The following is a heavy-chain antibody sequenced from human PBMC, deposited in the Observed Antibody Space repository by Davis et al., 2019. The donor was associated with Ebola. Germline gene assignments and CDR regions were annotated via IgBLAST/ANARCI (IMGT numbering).Heavy chain of an antibody. CDR1: GFTFSSYS. J-gene: IGHJ6*02. CDR2: ISGSSSTI. D-gene: IGHD2-8*01. CDR3: ARESKMLVLMVPLPVWGMDV. V-gene: IGHV3-48*04. Sequence: GESLKISCAASGFTFSSYSMNWVRQAPGKGLEWVSYISGSSSTIYYADSVKGRFTISRDNAKNSLYLQMNSLRAEDTAVYYCARESKMLVLMVPLPVWGMDVWGQGTTVTVSS.